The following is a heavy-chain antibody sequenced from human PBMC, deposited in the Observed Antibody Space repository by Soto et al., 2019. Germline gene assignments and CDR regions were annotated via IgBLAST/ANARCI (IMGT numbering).Heavy chain of an antibody. CDR1: GFTLSGSA. Sequence: PXGSLRLSCAASGFTLSGSAMHWVRQASGKGLEWVGRIISKGNSYATAYAASVKGRFTISRDDSKSTAYLQMNSLKTEDTAVYYCTRLLSDAFDTWGQGTMVTVSS. CDR2: IISKGNSYAT. J-gene: IGHJ3*02. V-gene: IGHV3-73*01. CDR3: TRLLSDAFDT.